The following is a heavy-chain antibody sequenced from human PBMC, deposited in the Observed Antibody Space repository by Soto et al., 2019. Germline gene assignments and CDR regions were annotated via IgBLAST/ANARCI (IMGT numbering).Heavy chain of an antibody. J-gene: IGHJ6*02. D-gene: IGHD3-10*01. Sequence: ASVKVSCKASGYTFTNSGISWVRQAPGQGLEWMGWISTDNGNTNYAQHLQGRVSMTTDTSTSTAYMDLRSLRSDDTAVYFCARVGNYYGSGTPRPHYNYAMDAWGQGTTVTVSS. CDR2: ISTDNGNT. V-gene: IGHV1-18*01. CDR3: ARVGNYYGSGTPRPHYNYAMDA. CDR1: GYTFTNSG.